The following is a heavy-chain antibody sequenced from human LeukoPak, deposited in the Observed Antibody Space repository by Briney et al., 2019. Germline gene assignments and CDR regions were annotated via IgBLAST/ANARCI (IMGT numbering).Heavy chain of an antibody. Sequence: SVKVSCKASGGTCSSYTISWLRQSPGRALEWMGRIIPILGIANYAQKFQGRVTITADKSTSTAYMELSSLSSEDTAVYYCARDLGYDSSGYYYKSFDYWGQGTLVTVSS. J-gene: IGHJ4*02. CDR1: GGTCSSYT. CDR3: ARDLGYDSSGYYYKSFDY. CDR2: IIPILGIA. V-gene: IGHV1-69*04. D-gene: IGHD3-22*01.